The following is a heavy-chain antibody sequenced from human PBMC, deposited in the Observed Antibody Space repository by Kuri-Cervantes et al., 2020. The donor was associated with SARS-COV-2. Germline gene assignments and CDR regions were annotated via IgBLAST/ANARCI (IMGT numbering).Heavy chain of an antibody. J-gene: IGHJ3*02. D-gene: IGHD4-17*01. CDR1: GITFSTYG. Sequence: GGSLRLSCAASGITFSTYGMHWVRQAPGKGREWVANISYDGSNKYYAEPVKGRFTIPRDNAKNSLYLKMNRLSAEDTAVYYCARDLSPTRRIVDYGDSSGPHDAFDIWGQGTMVTVSS. V-gene: IGHV3-30*03. CDR3: ARDLSPTRRIVDYGDSSGPHDAFDI. CDR2: ISYDGSNK.